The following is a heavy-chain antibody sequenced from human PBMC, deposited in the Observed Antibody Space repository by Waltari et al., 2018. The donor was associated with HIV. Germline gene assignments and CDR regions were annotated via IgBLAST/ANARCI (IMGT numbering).Heavy chain of an antibody. Sequence: QLQLQESGPGLVKPSETLSLPCTVSGGSIRSSSYSWGWIRQPPGKGLEWIGSIYYSGSTYYNPSLKSRVTISVDTSKNQFSLKLSSVTAADTAVYYCARARYSSGWYVWGQGTLVTVSS. J-gene: IGHJ4*02. CDR2: IYYSGST. CDR3: ARARYSSGWYV. CDR1: GGSIRSSSYS. D-gene: IGHD6-19*01. V-gene: IGHV4-39*01.